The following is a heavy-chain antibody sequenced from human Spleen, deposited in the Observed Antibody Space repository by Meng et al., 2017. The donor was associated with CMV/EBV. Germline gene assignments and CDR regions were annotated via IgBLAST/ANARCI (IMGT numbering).Heavy chain of an antibody. J-gene: IGHJ4*02. Sequence: GESLKISCAASGFTFSSYWMHWVRQAPGKGLVWVSRINSDGSSTSYADSVKGRFTISRDNAKNTLYLQMNSLRAEDTAVYYCASTDHYDSSGYQNFDYWGQGTLVTVSS. CDR3: ASTDHYDSSGYQNFDY. CDR1: GFTFSSYW. CDR2: INSDGSST. V-gene: IGHV3-74*01. D-gene: IGHD3-22*01.